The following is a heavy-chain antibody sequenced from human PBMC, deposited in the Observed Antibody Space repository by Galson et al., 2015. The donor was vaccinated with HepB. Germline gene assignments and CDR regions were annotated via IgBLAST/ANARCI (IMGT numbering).Heavy chain of an antibody. D-gene: IGHD3-16*01. CDR2: VRGSGTGT. J-gene: IGHJ4*02. Sequence: SLRLSCAASGFTFSVYTMNWVRQAPGKGLEWVSAVRGSGTGTWYADSVKGRFTISRDDSKNRVFLQLNSLRAEDTAIYYCAKDSGFGGEDYWGQGILVTVSS. V-gene: IGHV3-23*01. CDR3: AKDSGFGGEDY. CDR1: GFTFSVYT.